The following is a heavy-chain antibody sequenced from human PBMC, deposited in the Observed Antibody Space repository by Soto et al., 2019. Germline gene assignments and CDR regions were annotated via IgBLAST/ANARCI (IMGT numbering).Heavy chain of an antibody. CDR3: AGGDYYDSSGYPPDAFDI. J-gene: IGHJ3*02. V-gene: IGHV1-18*01. Sequence: ASVKVSCKASGYTFTSYGISWVRQAPGQGLEWMGWISAYNGNTNYAQKLQGRVTMTTDTSTSTAYMELRSLRSDDTAVYYCAGGDYYDSSGYPPDAFDIWGQGTMVTAS. CDR1: GYTFTSYG. CDR2: ISAYNGNT. D-gene: IGHD3-22*01.